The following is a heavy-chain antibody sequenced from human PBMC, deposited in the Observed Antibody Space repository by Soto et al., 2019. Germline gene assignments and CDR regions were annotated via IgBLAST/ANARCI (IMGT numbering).Heavy chain of an antibody. V-gene: IGHV2-70*01. CDR2: IDWDDDK. CDR3: VRLHYYGSGSYYGPVDY. J-gene: IGHJ4*01. D-gene: IGHD3-10*01. CDR1: GFSLSASGMC. Sequence: GSGPTLVNPTQTLTLTCTFSGFSLSASGMCVSWIRQPPGKALEWLALIDWDDDKYYSTSLKTRLTISKDTSKKQVVLTMTDIEPVDTATYYCVRLHYYGSGSYYGPVDYWGQGTLVTVSS.